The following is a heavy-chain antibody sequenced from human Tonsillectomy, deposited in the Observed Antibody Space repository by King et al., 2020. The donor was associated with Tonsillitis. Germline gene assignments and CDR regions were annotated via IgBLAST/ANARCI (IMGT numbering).Heavy chain of an antibody. J-gene: IGHJ6*02. Sequence: QLQESGPGLVKPSETLSLTCTVSGGSVSSSTYYWGWIRQPPGKGLEWIGSMYYSGSTHYNPSLKSRVTISVETSKNQFSLKLSSVTAADTAVYYCARIYSGHDLVAGDYDYYGMDVWGQGTTVTVSS. D-gene: IGHD5-12*01. CDR1: GGSVSSSTYY. CDR2: MYYSGST. CDR3: ARIYSGHDLVAGDYDYYGMDV. V-gene: IGHV4-39*01.